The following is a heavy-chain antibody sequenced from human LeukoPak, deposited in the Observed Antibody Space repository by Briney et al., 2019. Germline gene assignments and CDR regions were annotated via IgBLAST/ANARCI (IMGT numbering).Heavy chain of an antibody. J-gene: IGHJ4*02. CDR3: ARSGSGWLRSPDY. CDR1: GFTFSSYA. D-gene: IGHD5-12*01. V-gene: IGHV3-23*01. CDR2: ISGSGGST. Sequence: GGSLRLSCAASGFTFSSYAMSWVRQAPGKGLEWVSAISGSGGSTYYADSVKGRFTISRDNSKNTLYLQMNSLRAEDTAVYCCARSGSGWLRSPDYWGQGTLVTVSS.